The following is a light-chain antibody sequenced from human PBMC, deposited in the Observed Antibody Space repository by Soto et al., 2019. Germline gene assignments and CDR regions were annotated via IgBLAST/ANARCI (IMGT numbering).Light chain of an antibody. J-gene: IGKJ5*01. CDR3: QQYSGSFLT. CDR2: AAS. CDR1: QSVSSSY. Sequence: EVVLTQSPGTLSLSPGERATLSCRASQSVSSSYLAWYLQKPGQPPRLLIYAASSRATGIPDRFSGGGSGTDFTLTISRLEPEDFAVYYCQQYSGSFLTFGQGTRLEIK. V-gene: IGKV3-20*01.